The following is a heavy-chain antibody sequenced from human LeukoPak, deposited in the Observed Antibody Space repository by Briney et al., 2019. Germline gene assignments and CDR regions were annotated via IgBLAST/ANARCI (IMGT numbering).Heavy chain of an antibody. CDR1: GFTFSNYV. J-gene: IGHJ4*02. D-gene: IGHD3-3*01. V-gene: IGHV3-23*01. CDR3: ARDWHISHLWSGYVY. CDR2: ISDSGDDT. Sequence: GGSLRLSCTGSGFTFSNYVMSSVRRAPGKRLEWVSGISDSGDDTDYADSVKGRFTISRDNSKNTLFLQMNILRVEDTAVYYSARDWHISHLWSGYVYWGQGTLVTVSS.